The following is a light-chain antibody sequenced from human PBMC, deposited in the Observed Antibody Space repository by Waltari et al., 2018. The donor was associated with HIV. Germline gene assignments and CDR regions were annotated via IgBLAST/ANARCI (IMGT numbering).Light chain of an antibody. J-gene: IGLJ2*01. CDR1: SSDVVGYPS. Sequence: QSALTQPASVSGSPGQSITISCTGTSSDVVGYPSVSWYQQHPDKAPKLLIYDVSERPSGVSNRFSGSRSGNSASLTISGLLPEDEADNYCSSYTTTSTFVVFGGGTKLTVL. V-gene: IGLV2-14*03. CDR3: SSYTTTSTFVV. CDR2: DVS.